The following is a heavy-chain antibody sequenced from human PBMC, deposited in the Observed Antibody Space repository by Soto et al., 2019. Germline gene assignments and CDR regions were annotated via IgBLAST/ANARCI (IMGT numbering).Heavy chain of an antibody. CDR1: GFTFSTYA. CDR2: IFGGGDST. CDR3: AKLGGHIYGHPDY. D-gene: IGHD5-18*01. J-gene: IGHJ4*02. V-gene: IGHV3-23*01. Sequence: EVQLLESGGGLVQPGGSLKISCAASGFTFSTYAMSWVRQARGKGLEWVSAIFGGGDSTYYADSVKGRFTISRDNSKITLYLQMSSLRAEDTAVYYCAKLGGHIYGHPDYWGQGTLVTVSS.